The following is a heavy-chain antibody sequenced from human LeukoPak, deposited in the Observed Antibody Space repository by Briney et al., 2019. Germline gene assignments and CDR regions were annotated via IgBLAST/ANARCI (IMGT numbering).Heavy chain of an antibody. CDR2: INPNSGGT. CDR1: GYTFTSYY. Sequence: ASVKVSCKASGYTFTSYYMHWVRQAPGQGLEWMGWINPNSGGTNYAQKFQGRVTMTRDTSISTAYMELSRLRSDDTAVYYCARRSSSPYYYYGMDVWGQGTTVTVSS. V-gene: IGHV1-2*02. J-gene: IGHJ6*02. CDR3: ARRSSSPYYYYGMDV. D-gene: IGHD6-6*01.